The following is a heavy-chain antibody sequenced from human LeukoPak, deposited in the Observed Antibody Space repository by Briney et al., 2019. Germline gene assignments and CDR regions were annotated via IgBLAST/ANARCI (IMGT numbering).Heavy chain of an antibody. D-gene: IGHD2-15*01. V-gene: IGHV4-39*01. J-gene: IGHJ5*02. CDR3: ARVASGVGYNWFDP. CDR1: GGSITASSYS. CDR2: IYYTGST. Sequence: SETLSLTCTVSGGSITASSYSVGCCRQPRGPRLGWLGSIYYTGSTYSHPSFKSRVTIPVDTSKNQFSPKLRSVTAAGTAVYYCARVASGVGYNWFDPWGQGTLVTVS.